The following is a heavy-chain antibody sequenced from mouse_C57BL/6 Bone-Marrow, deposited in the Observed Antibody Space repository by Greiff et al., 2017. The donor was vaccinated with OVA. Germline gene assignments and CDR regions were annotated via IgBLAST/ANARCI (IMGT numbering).Heavy chain of an antibody. D-gene: IGHD4-1*01. J-gene: IGHJ3*01. Sequence: EVKLVESGPELVKPGASVKISCKASGYSFTGYYMNWVKQSPEKSLEWIGEINPSTGGTTYNQKFKAKATLTVDKSSSTAYMQLKSLTSEDSAVYYCARGTGTWFAYWGQGTLVTVSA. CDR2: INPSTGGT. V-gene: IGHV1-42*01. CDR1: GYSFTGYY. CDR3: ARGTGTWFAY.